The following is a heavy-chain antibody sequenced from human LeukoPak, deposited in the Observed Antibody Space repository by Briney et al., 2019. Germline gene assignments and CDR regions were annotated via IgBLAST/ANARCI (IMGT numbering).Heavy chain of an antibody. D-gene: IGHD3-22*01. J-gene: IGHJ3*02. V-gene: IGHV5-51*01. CDR2: IYPGDSDT. CDR3: AGLTYYYDSSGSRVSAFDI. Sequence: GESLKISCKGSGYSFTSYWIGWVRQMPGKGLEWMGIIYPGDSDTRYSPSFQGQVTISADKSISTAYLQWSSLKASDTAMYYCAGLTYYYDSSGSRVSAFDIWGQGTMVTVSS. CDR1: GYSFTSYW.